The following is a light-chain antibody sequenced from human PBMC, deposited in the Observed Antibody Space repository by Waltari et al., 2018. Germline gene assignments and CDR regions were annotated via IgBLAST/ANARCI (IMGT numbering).Light chain of an antibody. CDR1: SNDVGAYNY. V-gene: IGLV2-14*03. Sequence: QSALTQPASVSGSPGQSITISCTGTSNDVGAYNYVYWYQQHPGNPPKLIIYDVTARPSGVSYRFTGSKSGDTASLTISGLQAEDEADYYCSSYTTTTTVIFGGGTKLTVL. J-gene: IGLJ2*01. CDR2: DVT. CDR3: SSYTTTTTVI.